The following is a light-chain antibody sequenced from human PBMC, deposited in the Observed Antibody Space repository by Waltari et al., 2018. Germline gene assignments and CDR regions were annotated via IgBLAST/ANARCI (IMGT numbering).Light chain of an antibody. V-gene: IGLV3-19*01. CDR2: GKN. CDR3: NSRDSSGNHVL. Sequence: SSELTQDPAVSVALGQTVRITCQGDSLRTYYASWYQQRPGQAPVLGIYGKNNRPSGIPDRFCGSSSGNTASLTISGAQAEDEADYYCNSRDSSGNHVLFGGGTKLTVL. J-gene: IGLJ2*01. CDR1: SLRTYY.